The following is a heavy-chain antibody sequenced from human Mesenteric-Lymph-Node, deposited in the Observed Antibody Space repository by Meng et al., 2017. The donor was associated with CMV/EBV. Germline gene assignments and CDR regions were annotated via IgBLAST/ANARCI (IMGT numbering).Heavy chain of an antibody. CDR3: ARDSDNYDPRGYYYYYGMDV. J-gene: IGHJ6*02. CDR1: GFTFSSYS. V-gene: IGHV3-21*01. D-gene: IGHD5-12*01. Sequence: GGSLRLSCAASGFTFSSYSMNWVRQAPGKGLEWVSSISSSSSYIYYADSVKGRFTISRDNAKNTLYLQMNSLRAEDTAVYYCARDSDNYDPRGYYYYYGMDVWGQGTTVTVSS. CDR2: ISSSSSYI.